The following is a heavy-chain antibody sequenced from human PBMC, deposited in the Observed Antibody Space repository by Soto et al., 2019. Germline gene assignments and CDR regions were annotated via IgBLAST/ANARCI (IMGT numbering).Heavy chain of an antibody. CDR3: ATGGHNDGDNFYHGMAV. CDR1: GGIFTNNA. D-gene: IGHD2-21*02. Sequence: QVQVVQSGAEVKKPGSSVKVSCKVSGGIFTNNAISWVRQAPGQGLEWLGGVIPLFDTAYYAQIFRGRLRSSADGATTTAYMELSGLTSADTAVYFCATGGHNDGDNFYHGMAVWGQGTTVTVS. J-gene: IGHJ6*02. CDR2: VIPLFDTA. V-gene: IGHV1-69*01.